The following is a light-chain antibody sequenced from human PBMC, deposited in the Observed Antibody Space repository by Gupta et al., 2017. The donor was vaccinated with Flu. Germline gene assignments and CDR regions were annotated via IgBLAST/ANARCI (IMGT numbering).Light chain of an antibody. CDR2: GNR. Sequence: GQTAIISCGGDDIGSKSVHWYQQKPGQAPVLVAWGNRGRPSGIPERFSASESANPATLNLRSVEVGDEADYFCHVWDYITDNQVFGRGTKVTV. CDR1: DIGSKS. J-gene: IGLJ1*01. CDR3: HVWDYITDNQV. V-gene: IGLV3-21*02.